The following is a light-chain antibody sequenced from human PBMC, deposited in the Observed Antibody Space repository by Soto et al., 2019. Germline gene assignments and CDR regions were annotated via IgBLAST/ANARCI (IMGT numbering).Light chain of an antibody. Sequence: QSVLTQPPSASGTPGQRVTISCSGSSSNIGDYNVNWYQQLPGTAPKLLIYSNNQRASGVPDRLSGSKSGTSASLAIRGLQSEDEADYYCLVWDDRLDAFVFGSGTKVTVL. CDR2: SNN. CDR1: SSNIGDYN. J-gene: IGLJ1*01. V-gene: IGLV1-44*01. CDR3: LVWDDRLDAFV.